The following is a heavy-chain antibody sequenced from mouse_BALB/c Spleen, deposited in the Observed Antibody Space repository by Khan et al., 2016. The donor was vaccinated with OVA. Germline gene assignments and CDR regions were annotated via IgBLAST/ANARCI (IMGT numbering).Heavy chain of an antibody. J-gene: IGHJ2*01. CDR1: GYTFTDYN. D-gene: IGHD1-1*01. Sequence: EVQLQQSGPELVKPGASVKIPCKASGYTFTDYNMDWVKQSHGKSLEWIGDINPNNGDTFYNQKFKGKATLTVDKSSSTAFMELRSLTSWDTAVYYCARTGYGSLGYWGQGTTLTVSS. CDR2: INPNNGDT. V-gene: IGHV1-18*01. CDR3: ARTGYGSLGY.